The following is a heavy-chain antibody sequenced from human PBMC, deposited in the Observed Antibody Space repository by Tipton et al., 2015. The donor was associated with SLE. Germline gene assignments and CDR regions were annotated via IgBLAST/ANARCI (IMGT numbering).Heavy chain of an antibody. D-gene: IGHD6-13*01. CDR2: IKEDGSAE. J-gene: IGHJ6*03. V-gene: IGHV3-7*01. Sequence: QLVQSEGGLVQPGGSLRLSCEASGFIFGTYWMTWVRQVSVKGLEWVANIKEDGSAEYYVDSVKDRFIISRDNTKNSLYLQMRSLRAEDTAVDYCARDRGSWGYYMDVWGQGTTVDVS. CDR1: GFIFGTYW. CDR3: ARDRGSWGYYMDV.